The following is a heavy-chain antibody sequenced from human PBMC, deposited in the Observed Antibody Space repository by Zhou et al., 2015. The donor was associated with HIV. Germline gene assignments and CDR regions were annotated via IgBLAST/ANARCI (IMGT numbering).Heavy chain of an antibody. V-gene: IGHV1-69*12. D-gene: IGHD3-22*01. Sequence: QVQLVQSGAEVKQPGSSVKVSCKASGGTFSSYAISWVRQAPGQGLEWMGGIIPIFGTANYAQKFQGRVTITADESTSTAYMELSSLRSEDTAVYYCARGGKGITMIVSVDYYYYYGMDVWGQGP. CDR1: GGTFSSYA. CDR2: IIPIFGTA. CDR3: ARGGKGITMIVSVDYYYYYGMDV. J-gene: IGHJ6*02.